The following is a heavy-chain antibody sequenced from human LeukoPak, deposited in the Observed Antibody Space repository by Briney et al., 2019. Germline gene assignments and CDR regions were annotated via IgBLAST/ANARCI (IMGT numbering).Heavy chain of an antibody. D-gene: IGHD2-15*01. CDR3: ALLGYCSGGICYSTDFLGYVQH. Sequence: GGSLRLSCAASGFTFSSYAMSWVRQAPGKGLEWISSISGSGGSTYYVDSVKGRFTISRDNAKNTLFLQMNSLRAEDTAVYYCALLGYCSGGICYSTDFLGYVQHWGQGTLVTVSS. CDR2: ISGSGGST. V-gene: IGHV3-23*01. CDR1: GFTFSSYA. J-gene: IGHJ1*01.